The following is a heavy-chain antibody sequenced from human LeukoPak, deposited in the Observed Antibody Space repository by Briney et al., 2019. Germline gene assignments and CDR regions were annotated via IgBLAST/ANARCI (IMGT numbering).Heavy chain of an antibody. J-gene: IGHJ6*02. Sequence: GGSLRLSCVASGFHFSSYSMNWVRQAPGKGLEWVSSISSSSSYIYYADSVKGRFTISRDNAKNTLYLQMNSLRAEDTAVYYCAKSRRQGLVLDDMDVWGQGTTVTVSS. CDR3: AKSRRQGLVLDDMDV. V-gene: IGHV3-21*04. CDR2: ISSSSSYI. D-gene: IGHD6-19*01. CDR1: GFHFSSYS.